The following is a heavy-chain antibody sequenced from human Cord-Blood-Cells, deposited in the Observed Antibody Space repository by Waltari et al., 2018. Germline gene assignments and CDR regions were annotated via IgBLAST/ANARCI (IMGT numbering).Heavy chain of an antibody. V-gene: IGHV3-21*01. CDR3: AREPDYGDYFDY. CDR1: GFTFSSYS. Sequence: EVQLVESGGGLVKPGGSLRLSCAASGFTFSSYSMNWVRQAPGKGLEGVSSISSSSSYIYYAYAGKGRFTISRDNANNSLYLQMNSLRAEDTAVYYCAREPDYGDYFDYWGQGTLVTVSS. J-gene: IGHJ4*02. CDR2: ISSSSSYI. D-gene: IGHD4-17*01.